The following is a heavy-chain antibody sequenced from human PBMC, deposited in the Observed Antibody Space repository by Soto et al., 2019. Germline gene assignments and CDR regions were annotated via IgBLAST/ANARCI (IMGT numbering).Heavy chain of an antibody. CDR3: ARLPITISGNYYFDN. Sequence: PSETLSLTCTVSGGSIRSGAYYWSWLRQHTEKGLEWIGYIYHTGSTYYNPSLKSRVTISVDTSKNQFSLKLYSMTAADTAMFYCARLPITISGNYYFDNWGQGSLVTVSS. V-gene: IGHV4-31*03. CDR2: IYHTGST. CDR1: GGSIRSGAYY. D-gene: IGHD3-3*01. J-gene: IGHJ4*03.